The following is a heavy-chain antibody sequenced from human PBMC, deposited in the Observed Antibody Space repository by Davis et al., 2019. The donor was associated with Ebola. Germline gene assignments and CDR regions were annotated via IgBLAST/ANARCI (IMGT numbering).Heavy chain of an antibody. CDR3: VRTTYGAPEY. Sequence: PGGSLRLSCAGSGFTFSAYWMSWVRQAPGKGLEWVAKIKEDGSEKLEVDSVKGRFTISRDNAKSTLYLQMNSLTAEDTAVYYCVRTTYGAPEYWGQGTLVTVSS. D-gene: IGHD4-17*01. V-gene: IGHV3-7*01. CDR2: IKEDGSEK. J-gene: IGHJ4*02. CDR1: GFTFSAYW.